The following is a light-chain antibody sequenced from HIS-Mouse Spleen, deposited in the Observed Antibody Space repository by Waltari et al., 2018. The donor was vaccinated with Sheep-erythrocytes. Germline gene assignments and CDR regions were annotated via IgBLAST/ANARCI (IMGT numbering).Light chain of an antibody. Sequence: AIWMTQSPSLLSASTGDRVTISCRMSQGISSYLAWYQQKPGKAPELLIYAASTLQSGVPSRFSGSGSGTDFTLKISRVEAEDVGVYYCMQALQTMYTFGQGTKLEIK. CDR1: QGISSY. V-gene: IGKV1D-8*02. J-gene: IGKJ2*01. CDR3: MQALQTMYT. CDR2: AAS.